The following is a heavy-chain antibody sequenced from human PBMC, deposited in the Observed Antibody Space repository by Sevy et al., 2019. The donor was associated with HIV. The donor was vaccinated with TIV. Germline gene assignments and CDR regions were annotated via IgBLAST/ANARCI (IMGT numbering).Heavy chain of an antibody. CDR3: AKGGDIGEQLLVLDY. V-gene: IGHV3-43*01. CDR1: GFTFDDYT. D-gene: IGHD6-19*01. Sequence: LSLTCAASGFTFDDYTMHWVRQAPGKGLEWVSLISWDGGSTYYADSVKGRFTISRDNSKNSLYLQMNSLRTEDTALYYCAKGGDIGEQLLVLDYWGQGTLVTVSS. J-gene: IGHJ4*02. CDR2: ISWDGGST.